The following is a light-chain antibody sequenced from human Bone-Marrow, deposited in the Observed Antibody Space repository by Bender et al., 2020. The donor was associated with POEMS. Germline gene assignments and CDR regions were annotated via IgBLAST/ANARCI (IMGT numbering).Light chain of an antibody. CDR3: AAWEDSLNGWV. J-gene: IGLJ3*02. CDR1: SSNIGTNP. V-gene: IGLV1-44*01. Sequence: QSVLTQPPSASGTPGQRVTISCSGSSSNIGTNPVNWYQQLPGTAPKLLIYYDDLVPSGVSDRFSGSKSGTSASLAISGLQSEDEADYYCAAWEDSLNGWVFGGGTKLTVL. CDR2: YDD.